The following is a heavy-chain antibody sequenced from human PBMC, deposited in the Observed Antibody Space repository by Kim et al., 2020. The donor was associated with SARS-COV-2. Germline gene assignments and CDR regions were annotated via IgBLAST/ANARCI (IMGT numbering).Heavy chain of an antibody. Sequence: GGSLRLSCAASGFTFSSYAMHWVRQAPGKGLEYVSAISSNGGSTYYANSVKGRFTISRDNSKNTLYLQMGSLRAEDMAVYYCARESGNSGYDFPHFDYWGQGTLVTVSS. V-gene: IGHV3-64*01. CDR2: ISSNGGST. CDR3: ARESGNSGYDFPHFDY. J-gene: IGHJ4*02. CDR1: GFTFSSYA. D-gene: IGHD5-12*01.